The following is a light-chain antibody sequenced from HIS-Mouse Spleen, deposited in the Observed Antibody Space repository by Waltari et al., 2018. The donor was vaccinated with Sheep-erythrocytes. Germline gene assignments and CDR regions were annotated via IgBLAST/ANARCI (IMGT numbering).Light chain of an antibody. CDR1: KLGDKY. V-gene: IGLV3-1*01. Sequence: SYELTQPPSVSVSPGQTASNTCSGDKLGDKYACWYQQKPGQSPVLVISQDSKRPSGIPERFSGSNSGNTATLTISGTQAMDEADYYCQAWDSSTAVFGGGTKLTVL. J-gene: IGLJ2*01. CDR2: QDS. CDR3: QAWDSSTAV.